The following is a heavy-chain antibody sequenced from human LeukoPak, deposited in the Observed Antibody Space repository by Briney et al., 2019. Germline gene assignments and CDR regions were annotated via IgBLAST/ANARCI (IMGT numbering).Heavy chain of an antibody. CDR3: ARDARALGKYDFWSGYRRWYFDL. CDR1: GGSISSYY. D-gene: IGHD3-3*01. Sequence: PSETLSLTCTVSGGSISSYYWSWIRQPPGKGLEWIGYIYYSGSTNYNPSLKSRVTISVDTSKNQFSLKLSSVTAADTAVYYCARDARALGKYDFWSGYRRWYFDLWGRGTLVTVSS. V-gene: IGHV4-59*01. CDR2: IYYSGST. J-gene: IGHJ2*01.